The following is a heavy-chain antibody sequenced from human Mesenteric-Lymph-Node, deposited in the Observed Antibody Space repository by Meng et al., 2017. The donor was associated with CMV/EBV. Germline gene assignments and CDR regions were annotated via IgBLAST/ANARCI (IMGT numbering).Heavy chain of an antibody. CDR3: ARAGSGSYFEAEFYYFDY. D-gene: IGHD3-10*01. Sequence: TFSSYAISWVRQAPGQGLEWMGGIIPIFGTANYAQKFQGRVTITADKSTSTAYMELSSLRSEDTAVYYCARAGSGSYFEAEFYYFDYWGQGTLVTASS. CDR2: IIPIFGTA. V-gene: IGHV1-69*06. CDR1: TFSSYA. J-gene: IGHJ4*02.